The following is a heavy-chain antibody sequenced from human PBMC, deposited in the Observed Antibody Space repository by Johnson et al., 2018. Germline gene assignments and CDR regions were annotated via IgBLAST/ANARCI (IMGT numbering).Heavy chain of an antibody. J-gene: IGHJ3*02. Sequence: QLVESGGGVVQPGRSLRLSCAASGFTFNTYAMHWVRQAPGKGLEWVAVISYDGREKYYADSVKGRFTISGDNSKNTLYLEMNSLRAEDTAVYYCARDGGTDVGGAFRAFDIWGQGTMVTVSS. CDR1: GFTFNTYA. CDR2: ISYDGREK. D-gene: IGHD1-14*01. V-gene: IGHV3-30*04. CDR3: ARDGGTDVGGAFRAFDI.